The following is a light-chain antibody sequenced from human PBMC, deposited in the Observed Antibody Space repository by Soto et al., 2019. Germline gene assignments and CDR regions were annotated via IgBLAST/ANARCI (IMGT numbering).Light chain of an antibody. CDR2: EGI. J-gene: IGLJ1*01. V-gene: IGLV2-23*01. CDR3: CSYAGSGTDNYV. Sequence: QSALTQPASVSGSPGQSITISYKGASSDIGTYNLVSWYQHYPGKAPKLMIYEGIKRPSGVSNRFSGSKSGNTAFLTISGLQADDEADYYCCSYAGSGTDNYVFGSGTKVTV. CDR1: SSDIGTYNL.